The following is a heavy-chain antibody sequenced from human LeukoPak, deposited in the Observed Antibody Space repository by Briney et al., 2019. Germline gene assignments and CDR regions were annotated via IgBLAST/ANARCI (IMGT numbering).Heavy chain of an antibody. CDR2: ISSSSSYK. CDR1: GFTFGSYN. J-gene: IGHJ4*02. V-gene: IGHV3-21*04. D-gene: IGHD1-26*01. Sequence: PGGSLRLSCAASGFTFGSYNMNWVRQAPGKRLEWVSSISSSSSYKYYADSVKGRLTISRDNAQNSLYLQMNSLRAEDTAIYYCVRDRGTYRPIDYWGQGTLVTVSS. CDR3: VRDRGTYRPIDY.